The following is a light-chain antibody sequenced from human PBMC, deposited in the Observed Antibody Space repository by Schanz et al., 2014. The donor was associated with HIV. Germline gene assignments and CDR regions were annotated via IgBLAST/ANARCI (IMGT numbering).Light chain of an antibody. CDR3: AVWDDSLNGVV. V-gene: IGLV1-44*01. CDR1: SSNIGSNT. CDR2: SNN. J-gene: IGLJ2*01. Sequence: HSVLTQPPSASGTPGQRVTLSCSGSSSNIGSNTVNWYQQLPGTAPKLLIYSNNQRPSGVPGRLSGSKSGTSASLAISGLQSEDEADYYCAVWDDSLNGVVFGGGTKLTVL.